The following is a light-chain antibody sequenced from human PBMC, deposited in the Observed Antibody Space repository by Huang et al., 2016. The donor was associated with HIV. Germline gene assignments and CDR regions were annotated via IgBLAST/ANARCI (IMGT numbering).Light chain of an antibody. CDR2: SAS. J-gene: IGKJ4*01. Sequence: DLQMTQSPSSLSASVGDRVSITCRASQSLNNYVNWYQQKPGKAPKRLIHSASTLQNGVPPRFSGSVSGTDFTLTITNLQPEDSATYYCQQTFSVPLTFGGGTKVEIK. CDR1: QSLNNY. CDR3: QQTFSVPLT. V-gene: IGKV1-39*01.